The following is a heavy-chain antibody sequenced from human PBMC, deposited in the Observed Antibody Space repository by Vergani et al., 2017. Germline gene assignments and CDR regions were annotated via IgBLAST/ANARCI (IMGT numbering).Heavy chain of an antibody. J-gene: IGHJ4*02. V-gene: IGHV3-33*06. Sequence: QVQLVESGGGVVQPGRSLRLSCAASGFTFSSYGMHWVRQAPGKGLEWVAVIWYDGSNKYYADSVKGRFTISRDNSKNTLYLQMNSLRAEDTAVYYCAKDQPIAAAGIDYWGQGTLVTVSS. CDR2: IWYDGSNK. CDR1: GFTFSSYG. D-gene: IGHD6-13*01. CDR3: AKDQPIAAAGIDY.